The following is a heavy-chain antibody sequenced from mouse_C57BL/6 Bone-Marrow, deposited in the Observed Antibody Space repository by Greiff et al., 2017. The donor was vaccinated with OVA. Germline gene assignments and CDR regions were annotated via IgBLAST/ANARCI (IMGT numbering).Heavy chain of an antibody. V-gene: IGHV5-9*01. CDR1: GFTFSSYT. CDR2: ISGGGGNT. J-gene: IGHJ1*03. Sequence: EVLLVESGGGLVKPGGSLKLSCAASGFTFSSYTMSWVRQTPEQRLEWVATISGGGGNTYYPDSVKGRCTISRDNAKNTLYLQMSSLRSEDTALYYCARGGFDVWGTGTTVTVSS. CDR3: ARGGFDV.